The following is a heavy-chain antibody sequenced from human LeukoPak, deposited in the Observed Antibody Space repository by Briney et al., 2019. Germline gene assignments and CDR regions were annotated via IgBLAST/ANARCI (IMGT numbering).Heavy chain of an antibody. Sequence: SETLSLTCAVSGGSINTSNWWSWVRQSPGKGLEWIGEINHSGSTNYNPSLKSRVTISVDTSKNQFSLKLSSVTAADTAVYYCARGGTATVTTWGQGTLVTVSS. D-gene: IGHD4-11*01. CDR1: GGSINTSNW. CDR3: ARGGTATVTT. V-gene: IGHV4-4*02. CDR2: INHSGST. J-gene: IGHJ4*02.